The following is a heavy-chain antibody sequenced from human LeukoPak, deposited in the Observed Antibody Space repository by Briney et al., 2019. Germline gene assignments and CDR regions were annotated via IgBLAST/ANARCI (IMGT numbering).Heavy chain of an antibody. D-gene: IGHD2-2*01. CDR3: ARSLGYCSSTSCYGAFDI. J-gene: IGHJ3*02. V-gene: IGHV3-21*01. CDR1: GFMFNGYS. CDR2: ISGGSDYI. Sequence: PGGSLRLSCAASGFMFNGYSMTWVRQAPGKGLEWVSYISGGSDYIFYTDSVKGRFTISRDNAKKSLYLQLNSLRVEDTAVYYCARSLGYCSSTSCYGAFDIWGQGTMVTVSS.